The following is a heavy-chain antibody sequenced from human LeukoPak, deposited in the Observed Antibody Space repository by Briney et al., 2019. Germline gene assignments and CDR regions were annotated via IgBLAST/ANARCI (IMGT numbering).Heavy chain of an antibody. V-gene: IGHV1-69*05. D-gene: IGHD1-26*01. CDR1: GGTFSSYA. CDR2: IIPIFGTA. CDR3: TVTYSGSYRFDY. J-gene: IGHJ4*02. Sequence: SVKVSCKASGGTFSSYAISWVRQAPGQGLEWMGGIIPIFGTANYAQKFQGRVTITTDESTNTAYMELSSLRSEDTAVYYCTVTYSGSYRFDYWGQGTLVTVSS.